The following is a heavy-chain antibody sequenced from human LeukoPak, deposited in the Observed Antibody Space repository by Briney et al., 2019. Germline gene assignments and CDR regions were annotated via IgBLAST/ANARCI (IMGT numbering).Heavy chain of an antibody. CDR1: GFTFSSNE. D-gene: IGHD3-10*01. CDR3: ARYPRGFDC. Sequence: GGSLRLSCAASGFTFSSNELTWVRQAPGKGLEWVSYISGSGSAITYADSVKGRFTISRDNAKNSLYLQMNSLRAEDTAIYYCARYPRGFDCWGQGTLVTVSS. J-gene: IGHJ4*02. CDR2: ISGSGSAI. V-gene: IGHV3-48*03.